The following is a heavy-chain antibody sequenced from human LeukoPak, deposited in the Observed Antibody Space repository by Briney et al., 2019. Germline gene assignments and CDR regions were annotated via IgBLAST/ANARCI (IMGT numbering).Heavy chain of an antibody. D-gene: IGHD4-23*01. V-gene: IGHV1-69*13. CDR1: GGTFSSYA. CDR3: ARGWLAETTVVTPYNY. J-gene: IGHJ4*02. Sequence: ASVKVSCKASGGTFSSYAISWVRQAPGQGLEWMGGIIPIFGTPNYAQKFQGRVTITADESTSTAYMELSSLRSEDTAVYYCARGWLAETTVVTPYNYWGQGTLVTVS. CDR2: IIPIFGTP.